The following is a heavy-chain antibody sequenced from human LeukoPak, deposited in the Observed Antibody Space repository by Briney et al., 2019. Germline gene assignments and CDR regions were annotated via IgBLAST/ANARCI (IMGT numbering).Heavy chain of an antibody. CDR3: AKALSPSVAGPDNWFDP. CDR2: ISWNSGSI. CDR1: GFTFDGYA. D-gene: IGHD6-19*01. V-gene: IGHV3-9*01. Sequence: GRSLRLSCAASGFTFDGYAMHWVRQAPGKGLEWVSGISWNSGSIGYADSVKGRLTISRDNAKNSLYLQMNSLRAEDTALYYCAKALSPSVAGPDNWFDPWGQGTLVTVSS. J-gene: IGHJ5*02.